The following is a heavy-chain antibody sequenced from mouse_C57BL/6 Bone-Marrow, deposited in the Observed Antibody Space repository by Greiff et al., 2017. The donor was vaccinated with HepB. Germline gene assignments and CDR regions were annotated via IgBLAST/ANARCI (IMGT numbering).Heavy chain of an antibody. CDR1: GFTFSDYG. CDR2: ISSGSSTI. V-gene: IGHV5-17*01. D-gene: IGHD2-2*01. CDR3: ARILLWLHYAMDY. J-gene: IGHJ4*01. Sequence: EVHLVESGGGLVKPGGSLKLSCAASGFTFSDYGMHWVRQAPEKGLEWVAYISSGSSTIYYADTVKGRFTISRDNAKNTLFLQMTSLRSEDTAMYYCARILLWLHYAMDYWGQGTSVTVSS.